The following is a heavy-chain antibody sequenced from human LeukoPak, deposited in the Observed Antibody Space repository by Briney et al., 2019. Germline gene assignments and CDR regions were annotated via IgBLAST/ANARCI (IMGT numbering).Heavy chain of an antibody. CDR3: TNSDDYGDY. Sequence: GGSLRLSCAASGFTFSSYSMNRVRQAPGKGLEWVAAIAFDDTDRYYIDSVKGRFTISRDDSKNTLYLHMTSLRAEDTAVYYCTNSDDYGDYWGQGTLVTVSS. CDR1: GFTFSSYS. J-gene: IGHJ4*02. CDR2: IAFDDTDR. V-gene: IGHV3-30*18.